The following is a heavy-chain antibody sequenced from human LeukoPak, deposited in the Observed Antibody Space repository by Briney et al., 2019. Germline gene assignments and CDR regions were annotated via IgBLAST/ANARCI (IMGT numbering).Heavy chain of an antibody. CDR2: IWHDGSKE. D-gene: IGHD3-22*01. V-gene: IGHV3-33*06. CDR1: GFTFSSYG. J-gene: IGHJ4*02. Sequence: GGSLRLSCAASGFTFSSYGMHWVRQAPGKGLEGVAVIWHDGSKENYADSVKGRSTISRDNSKNTLNLQMNSLRTEDTAVYYCAKDRGPYDSSGYYAFDQWGQGTPVTVSS. CDR3: AKDRGPYDSSGYYAFDQ.